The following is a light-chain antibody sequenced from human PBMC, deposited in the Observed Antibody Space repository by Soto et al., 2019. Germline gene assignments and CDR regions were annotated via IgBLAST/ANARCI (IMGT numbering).Light chain of an antibody. CDR1: SSNIGGNI. V-gene: IGLV1-44*01. CDR2: TNN. Sequence: QAVLTQSPSTSGTPGQRVTISCSGSSSNIGGNIVNWYQQIPGTAPKLLIYTNNQRPSGIPDRFSGSKSGTSASLAISGRQSEDEADYYCAVWDDSLNGLLFGGGTQLTVL. CDR3: AVWDDSLNGLL. J-gene: IGLJ2*01.